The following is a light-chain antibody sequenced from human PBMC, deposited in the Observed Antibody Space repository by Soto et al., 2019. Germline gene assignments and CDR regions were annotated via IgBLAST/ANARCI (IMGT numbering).Light chain of an antibody. V-gene: IGKV3-20*01. CDR3: QQYGSSPGT. CDR1: QSVSSSY. CDR2: GAS. J-gene: IGKJ2*01. Sequence: EIVLTQSPGTLSLSQGERATLSCRASQSVSSSYLAWYQQKPGQAPRLLIYGASSRATGIPDRFSGSGSGTAFTLTISRLEPEDFAVYYCQQYGSSPGTFGQGTKLEIK.